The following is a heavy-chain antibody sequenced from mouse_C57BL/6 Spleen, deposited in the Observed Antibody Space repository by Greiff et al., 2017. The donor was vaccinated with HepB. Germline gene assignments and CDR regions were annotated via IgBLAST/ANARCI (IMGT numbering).Heavy chain of an antibody. Sequence: VQLQQSGAELVRPGTSVKVSCKASGYAFTNYLIEWVKQRPGQGLEWIGVINPGSGGTNYNEKLKGKATLTADKSSSTAYMQLSSLTSEDSAVYFCARSEDLYYYAMDYWGQGTSVTVSS. CDR3: ARSEDLYYYAMDY. V-gene: IGHV1-54*01. J-gene: IGHJ4*01. CDR2: INPGSGGT. CDR1: GYAFTNYL. D-gene: IGHD6-2*01.